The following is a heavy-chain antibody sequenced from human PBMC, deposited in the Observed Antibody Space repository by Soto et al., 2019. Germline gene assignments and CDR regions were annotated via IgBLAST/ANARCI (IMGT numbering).Heavy chain of an antibody. CDR3: ARGYVYDY. J-gene: IGHJ4*02. CDR1: GFTVSSNY. Sequence: EVQLVESGGGLVQPGGSLRLSCAASGFTVSSNYMSWVRQAPGKGLEWVSIIYSGGSTYSADSVKGRFTISRDNSKNTLYLQMNSVRAEDTAVYYCARGYVYDYWGQGTLVTVSS. CDR2: IYSGGST. D-gene: IGHD5-12*01. V-gene: IGHV3-66*01.